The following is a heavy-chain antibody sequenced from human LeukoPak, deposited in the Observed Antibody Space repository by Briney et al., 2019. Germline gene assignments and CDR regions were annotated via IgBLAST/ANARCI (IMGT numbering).Heavy chain of an antibody. CDR2: ISSSRSYI. CDR3: AKQGRDWLRDYYYYMDV. D-gene: IGHD3-9*01. CDR1: GFTFSSYT. J-gene: IGHJ6*03. Sequence: PGGSLRLSCAASGFTFSSYTMNWVRQAPGKGLEWVSSISSSRSYIYYADSVKGRFTISRDNAKNSLYLQMNSLRAEDTAVYYCAKQGRDWLRDYYYYMDVWGKGTTVTISS. V-gene: IGHV3-21*04.